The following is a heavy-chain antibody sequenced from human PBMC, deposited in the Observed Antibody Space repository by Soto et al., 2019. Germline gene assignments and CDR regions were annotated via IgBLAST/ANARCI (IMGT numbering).Heavy chain of an antibody. CDR3: ARVGYSSGWLPDY. CDR1: GFTFRSYS. Sequence: EVLLVESGGGLVKPGGSLRLSCAASGFTFRSYSMMWVRQAPGKGLEWVSLLSSSSSYIYFADSLKGRFTISRDNAKNSQYLQMNSLRAEDTAVYYCARVGYSSGWLPDYWGQGTLVTVSS. D-gene: IGHD6-19*01. V-gene: IGHV3-21*01. CDR2: LSSSSSYI. J-gene: IGHJ4*02.